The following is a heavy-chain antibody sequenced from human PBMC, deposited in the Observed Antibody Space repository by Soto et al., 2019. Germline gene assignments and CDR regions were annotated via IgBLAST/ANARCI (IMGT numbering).Heavy chain of an antibody. D-gene: IGHD3-10*01. CDR2: VYHNGIT. CDR3: ARGLAVRGSYGLDV. CDR1: GASISRGGSS. V-gene: IGHV4-30-2*01. J-gene: IGHJ6*02. Sequence: SETLSLTCAVSGASISRGGSSWSWIRQAPGTGLEWIGYVYHNGITNYNPSLKGRVTISVDKSQNQFSLSLNSVTAADTAVYYCARGLAVRGSYGLDVWGQGTTVTVSS.